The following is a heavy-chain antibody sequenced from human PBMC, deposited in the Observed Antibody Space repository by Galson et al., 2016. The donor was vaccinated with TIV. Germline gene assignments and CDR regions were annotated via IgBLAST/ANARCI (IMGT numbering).Heavy chain of an antibody. Sequence: SLRLSCAASGFTFSTYWMTWVRQAPGKGLEWISDISPSGITKYYADSVKGRFTISRDNAKSSLYLQMNTLRVEDTAVYYCTRDVTRMDVWGQGNPGHRLL. V-gene: IGHV3-48*03. CDR3: TRDVTRMDV. D-gene: IGHD5-18*01. J-gene: IGHJ6*02. CDR2: ISPSGITK. CDR1: GFTFSTYW.